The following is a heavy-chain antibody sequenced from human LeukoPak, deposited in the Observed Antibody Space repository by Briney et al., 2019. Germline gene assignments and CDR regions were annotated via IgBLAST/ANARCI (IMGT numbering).Heavy chain of an antibody. CDR3: ARKVDDYSNYGASGWFDP. D-gene: IGHD4-11*01. Sequence: ASVKVSCKASGYTFTSYGISWVRQAPGQGLEWMGWISAYNGNTNYAQKLQGRVTMTTDTSTSTAYMELRSLRSDDTAVYYCARKVDDYSNYGASGWFDPWGQGTLVTVFS. CDR1: GYTFTSYG. V-gene: IGHV1-18*01. J-gene: IGHJ5*02. CDR2: ISAYNGNT.